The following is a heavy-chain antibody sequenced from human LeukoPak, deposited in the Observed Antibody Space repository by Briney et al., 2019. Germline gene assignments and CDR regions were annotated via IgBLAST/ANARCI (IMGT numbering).Heavy chain of an antibody. J-gene: IGHJ4*02. CDR1: GYTFTSYY. Sequence: ASVKVSCKASGYTFTSYYMHWVRQAPGQGLEWMGIINPSGGSTSYAQKFQGRVTITADKSTSTAYMELSSLRSEDTAVYYCASGRGYPYYFDYWGQGTLVTVSS. V-gene: IGHV1-46*01. CDR3: ASGRGYPYYFDY. CDR2: INPSGGST. D-gene: IGHD6-13*01.